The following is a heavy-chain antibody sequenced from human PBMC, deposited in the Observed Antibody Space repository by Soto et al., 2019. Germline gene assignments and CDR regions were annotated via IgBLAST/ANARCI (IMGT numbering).Heavy chain of an antibody. D-gene: IGHD2-15*01. J-gene: IGHJ4*02. V-gene: IGHV2-26*01. CDR2: IFSNDVK. CDR3: AREDDSYSVDY. CDR1: GFSLTNDGMG. Sequence: QVTLKESGPVLVKPTETLTLTCTVSGFSLTNDGMGVSWIRQTPGKALEWLAHIFSNDVKYYTTSLRSRLTIAKDTSKSHVVLTMTNGDPADTATYYCAREDDSYSVDYWGQGTLVTVSS.